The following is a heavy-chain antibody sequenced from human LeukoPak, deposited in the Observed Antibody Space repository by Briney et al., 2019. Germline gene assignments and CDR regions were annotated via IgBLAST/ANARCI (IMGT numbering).Heavy chain of an antibody. D-gene: IGHD6-13*01. Sequence: GGSLRLSCTASGFTFGDYAMSWFRQAPGKGLEWVGFIRSKAYGGTTEYAASVKGGFTISRDDSKSIAYLQMNSLKTEDTAVYYCTRVGIAAENYYFDYWGQGTLVTVSS. CDR2: IRSKAYGGTT. CDR3: TRVGIAAENYYFDY. V-gene: IGHV3-49*03. CDR1: GFTFGDYA. J-gene: IGHJ4*02.